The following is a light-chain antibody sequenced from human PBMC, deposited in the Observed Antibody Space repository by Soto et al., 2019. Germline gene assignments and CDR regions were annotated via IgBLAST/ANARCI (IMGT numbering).Light chain of an antibody. CDR1: QSVSSN. CDR2: GAS. J-gene: IGKJ1*01. CDR3: QQYNNWPRA. V-gene: IGKV3-15*01. Sequence: EIVMTQSPATLSVSPGERATLPCRASQSVSSNLAWYQQKPGQAPRLLIYGASTRATSIPARFSGSGSGTEFTLTISSLQSEDFAVYYCQQYNNWPRAFGQGTKVEIK.